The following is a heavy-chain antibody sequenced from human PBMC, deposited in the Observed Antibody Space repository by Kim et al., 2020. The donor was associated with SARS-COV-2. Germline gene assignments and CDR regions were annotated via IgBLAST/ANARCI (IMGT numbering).Heavy chain of an antibody. Sequence: SVKVSCKASGGTFSSYAISWVRQAPGQGLEWMGGIIPIFGTANYAQKFQGRVTITADESTSTAYMELSSLRSEDTAVYYCARATVVVPAAPRDSYYYYGMDVWGQGATVTVSS. D-gene: IGHD2-2*01. V-gene: IGHV1-69*13. CDR3: ARATVVVPAAPRDSYYYYGMDV. CDR2: IIPIFGTA. CDR1: GGTFSSYA. J-gene: IGHJ6*02.